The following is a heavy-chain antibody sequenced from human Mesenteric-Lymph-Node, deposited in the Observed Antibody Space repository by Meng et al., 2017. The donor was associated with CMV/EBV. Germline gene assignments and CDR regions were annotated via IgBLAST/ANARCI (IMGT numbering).Heavy chain of an antibody. D-gene: IGHD4/OR15-4a*01. V-gene: IGHV3-30*02. J-gene: IGHJ4*02. CDR2: IRYDGSSQ. CDR3: AGTYGVDY. CDR1: GITFSDAW. Sequence: GESLKISCAASGITFSDAWMSWVRQAPGKGLEWVAFIRYDGSSQYYGDSVKGRFTISRDNSRNTLYLQMNSLRPEDTAVYYCAGTYGVDYWGQGTLVTV.